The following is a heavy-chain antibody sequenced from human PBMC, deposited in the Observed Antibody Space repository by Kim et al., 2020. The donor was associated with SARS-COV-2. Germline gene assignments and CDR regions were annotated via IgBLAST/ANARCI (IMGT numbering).Heavy chain of an antibody. CDR2: IWYDGSNK. V-gene: IGHV3-33*01. J-gene: IGHJ4*02. Sequence: GGSLRLSCAASGFTFSSYGMHWVRQAPGKGLEWVAVIWYDGSNKYYADSVKGRFTISRDNSKNTLYLQMNSLRAEDTAVYYCATIWAGSQFDYWGQGTLVTVSS. D-gene: IGHD3-16*01. CDR3: ATIWAGSQFDY. CDR1: GFTFSSYG.